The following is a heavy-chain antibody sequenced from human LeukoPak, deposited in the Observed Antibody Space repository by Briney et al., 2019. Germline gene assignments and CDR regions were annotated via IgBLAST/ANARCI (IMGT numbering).Heavy chain of an antibody. Sequence: ASVKVSCKASGYTFTSYYMHWVRQAPGQGLEWMGIINPSGGSTSYAQKFQGRVTMTRNTSISTAYMELSSLRSEDTAVYYCARGDIVVVPAAIHYGMDVWGQGTTVTVSS. CDR3: ARGDIVVVPAAIHYGMDV. D-gene: IGHD2-2*01. J-gene: IGHJ6*02. CDR1: GYTFTSYY. CDR2: INPSGGST. V-gene: IGHV1-46*01.